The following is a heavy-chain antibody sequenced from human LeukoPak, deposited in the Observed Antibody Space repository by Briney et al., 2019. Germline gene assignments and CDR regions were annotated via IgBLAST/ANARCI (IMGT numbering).Heavy chain of an antibody. CDR3: AREEEGFTYYDIMTGSLGPKPIDY. V-gene: IGHV3-30-3*01. CDR2: VSYDGSNK. D-gene: IGHD3-9*01. Sequence: PGGSLRLSCAASGFTFSSHAMHWVRQAPGKGLGWVAVVSYDGSNKYYADSVKGRFTISTDNSKNTLYMQMNSLRAEDTAGYYCAREEEGFTYYDIMTGSLGPKPIDYWGQGTLVTVSS. J-gene: IGHJ4*02. CDR1: GFTFSSHA.